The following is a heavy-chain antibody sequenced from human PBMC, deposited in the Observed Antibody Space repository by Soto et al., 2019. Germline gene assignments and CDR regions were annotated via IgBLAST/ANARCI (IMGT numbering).Heavy chain of an antibody. V-gene: IGHV1-18*01. CDR2: ISAYNGHT. CDR3: ARRSRGMDV. CDR1: GYTFTDYG. Sequence: ASVKVSCKASGYTFTDYGISWVRQAPGQGLEWMGWISAYNGHTDYAQILQGRVTMTTDTSTSTAYMELWSLRSDDTAVYYCARRSRGMDVWGQGTTVTSP. J-gene: IGHJ6*02.